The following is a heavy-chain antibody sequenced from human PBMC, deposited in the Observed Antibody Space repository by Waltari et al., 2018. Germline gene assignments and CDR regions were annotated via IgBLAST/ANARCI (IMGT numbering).Heavy chain of an antibody. CDR3: ARDLGDCSTCGYYGMDV. CDR1: GFTVSSNY. V-gene: IGHV3-53*01. Sequence: EVQLVESGGGLIQPGGSLRLSCAASGFTVSSNYMSWVRQAPGKGLEWVSVIYSGGSTYYADSWKGRFTISRDNSKNTLYLQMNSLRAEDTAVYYCARDLGDCSTCGYYGMDVWGQGTTVTVSS. CDR2: IYSGGST. J-gene: IGHJ6*02. D-gene: IGHD2-15*01.